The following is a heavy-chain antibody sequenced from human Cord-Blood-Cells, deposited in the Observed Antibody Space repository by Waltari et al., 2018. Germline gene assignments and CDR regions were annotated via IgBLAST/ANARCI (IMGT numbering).Heavy chain of an antibody. J-gene: IGHJ4*02. CDR2: IIPIISRA. CDR3: ASSSETSGSYEAY. V-gene: IGHV1-69*19. CDR1: GGTFSSYA. Sequence: VPLVQSGAEVKKPGSSVKVSCKASGGTFSSYAISWVRQAPGQGLEWMGGIIPIISRATYAQKFQGMVTITADESTCTAEMELSSLRSDDTAVYYCASSSETSGSYEAYWRQGTLVTVSS. D-gene: IGHD1-26*01.